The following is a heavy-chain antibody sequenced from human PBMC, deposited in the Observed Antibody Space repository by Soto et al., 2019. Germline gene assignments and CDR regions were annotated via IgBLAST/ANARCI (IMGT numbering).Heavy chain of an antibody. CDR2: IYYSGST. Sequence: SETLSLTCTVSGGSISSYYWSWIRQPPGKGLEWIGYIYYSGSTNYNPSLKSRVTISVDTSKNQFSLKLSSVTAADTAVYYCARHSPEYYYGSGSYEGNWFDPWGQGTLVTVSS. CDR1: GGSISSYY. CDR3: ARHSPEYYYGSGSYEGNWFDP. J-gene: IGHJ5*02. D-gene: IGHD3-10*01. V-gene: IGHV4-59*08.